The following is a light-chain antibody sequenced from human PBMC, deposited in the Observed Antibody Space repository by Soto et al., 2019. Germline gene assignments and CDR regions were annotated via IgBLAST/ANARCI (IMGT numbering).Light chain of an antibody. CDR1: QSIGYY. CDR3: QQYNSYRA. J-gene: IGKJ1*01. Sequence: EIVLTQSPATLSLSPGERATLSCRASQSIGYYLAWYQEKPGQAPRLLIYDASIRATGIPARFSGSWSGTDFTLTISSLQPDDFATYYCQQYNSYRAFGQGTKVDI. V-gene: IGKV3-11*01. CDR2: DAS.